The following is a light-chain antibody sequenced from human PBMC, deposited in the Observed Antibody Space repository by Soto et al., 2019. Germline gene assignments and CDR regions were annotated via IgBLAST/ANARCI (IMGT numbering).Light chain of an antibody. Sequence: QSALTQPASVSGSPGQSITISCTGTSSYVGSYNLVSWYQQYPGTAPKLMIYEGTKRPSGVSNRFSGSKSGNTASLTISGLQAEDEADYYCCSYAGGSTMIFGGGTKLTVL. CDR2: EGT. CDR3: CSYAGGSTMI. CDR1: SSYVGSYNL. V-gene: IGLV2-23*01. J-gene: IGLJ2*01.